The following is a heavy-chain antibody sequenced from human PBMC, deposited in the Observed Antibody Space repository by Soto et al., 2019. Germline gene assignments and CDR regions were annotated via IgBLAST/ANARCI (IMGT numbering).Heavy chain of an antibody. CDR2: IYSGGST. V-gene: IGHV3-66*01. J-gene: IGHJ4*02. CDR3: ATAKLLLPWLFDY. Sequence: TGGSLRLSCAASGFTFSNYAMSWVRQAPGKGLEWVSVIYSGGSTYYADSVKGRFIISRDDSKNTLFLQMNSLRAEDTAVYYCATAKLLLPWLFDYWGQGTLVTVSS. CDR1: GFTFSNYA. D-gene: IGHD2-15*01.